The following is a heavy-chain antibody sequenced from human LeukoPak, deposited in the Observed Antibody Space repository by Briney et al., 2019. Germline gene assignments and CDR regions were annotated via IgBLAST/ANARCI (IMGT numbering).Heavy chain of an antibody. D-gene: IGHD6-13*01. CDR2: MRYDGSNK. CDR1: GFTFSSYG. CDR3: ARGAYSSSHEFDY. V-gene: IGHV3-30*02. J-gene: IGHJ4*02. Sequence: GGSLRLSFAASGFTFSSYGMHWVRQAPGKGLEWVAFMRYDGSNKYYADSVKGRFTISRDNSKNTLYLQMNSLRAEDTAVYYCARGAYSSSHEFDYWGQGTLVTVSS.